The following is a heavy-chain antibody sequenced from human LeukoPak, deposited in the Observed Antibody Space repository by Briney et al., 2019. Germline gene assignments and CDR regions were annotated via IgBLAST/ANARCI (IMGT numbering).Heavy chain of an antibody. J-gene: IGHJ5*02. D-gene: IGHD5-18*01. CDR2: INHSGST. CDR1: GGSFSGYY. Sequence: SETLSLTCAVYGGSFSGYYWSWIRQPPGKGLEWIGEINHSGSTNYNPSLKSRVTMSVDTSKNQFSLKLSSVTAADTAVYYCASSGVDTAMAPYAGWFDPWGQGTLVTVSS. CDR3: ASSGVDTAMAPYAGWFDP. V-gene: IGHV4-34*01.